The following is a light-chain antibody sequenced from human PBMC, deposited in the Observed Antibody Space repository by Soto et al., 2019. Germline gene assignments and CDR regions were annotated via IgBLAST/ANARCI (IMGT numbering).Light chain of an antibody. Sequence: EIVLTQSPGTLSSSPGEGATLSCRASQSVSSDSVAWYQQKPGQAPRLLIYDASSRATGIAARFSGSGSGTDFTLTISSLEPEDFAVYYCQQRSNWPPITFGQGTRLEIK. J-gene: IGKJ5*01. CDR1: QSVSSD. CDR3: QQRSNWPPIT. V-gene: IGKV3-11*01. CDR2: DAS.